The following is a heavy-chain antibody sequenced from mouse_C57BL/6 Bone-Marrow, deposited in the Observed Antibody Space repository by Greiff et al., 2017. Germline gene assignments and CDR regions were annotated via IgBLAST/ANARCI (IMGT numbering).Heavy chain of an antibody. V-gene: IGHV1-42*01. D-gene: IGHD2-4*01. Sequence: VQLQQSGPELVKPGASVKISCKASGYSFTGYYMNWVKQSPEKSLEWIGEINPSTGGTTYNQKFKAKATLTVDKSSSTAYMQLKSLTSEDSAVYYCARVYYDYDGFAYYAMDYWGQGTSVTVSS. J-gene: IGHJ4*01. CDR2: INPSTGGT. CDR1: GYSFTGYY. CDR3: ARVYYDYDGFAYYAMDY.